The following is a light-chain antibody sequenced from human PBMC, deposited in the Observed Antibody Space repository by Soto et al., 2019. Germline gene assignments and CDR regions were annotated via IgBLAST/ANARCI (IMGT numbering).Light chain of an antibody. CDR2: GAS. V-gene: IGKV3-15*01. CDR3: QQYDNWPPYT. Sequence: EIVMTQSPATLSVSPGERATLSCRASQSVGANLAWYQQRPGQAPRLFIYGASTRATGIPARFSGSGSGTEFTLTISSVQSEDFAVYYCQQYDNWPPYTFSQGTKLEIK. CDR1: QSVGAN. J-gene: IGKJ2*01.